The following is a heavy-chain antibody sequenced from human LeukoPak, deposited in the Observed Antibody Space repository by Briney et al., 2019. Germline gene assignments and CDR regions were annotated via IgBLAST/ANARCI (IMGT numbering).Heavy chain of an antibody. J-gene: IGHJ4*02. D-gene: IGHD3-22*01. CDR1: GGSISTYY. Sequence: PSETLSLTCTVSGGSISTYYWTWIRQPPGKGLEWIGYVYYSGSTSYNPSPKSRLTISVDTSKNQFSLKLSSVTAADTAVYYCARVPYYHDSSGYYYGYFDYWGQGTLVTVSS. CDR2: VYYSGST. CDR3: ARVPYYHDSSGYYYGYFDY. V-gene: IGHV4-59*01.